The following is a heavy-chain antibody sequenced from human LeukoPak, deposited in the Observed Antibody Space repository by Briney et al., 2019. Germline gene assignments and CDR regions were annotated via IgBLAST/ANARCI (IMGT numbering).Heavy chain of an antibody. Sequence: GASVKVSCKASGYTFTGYYMHWVRQAPGQGLEGMGWINPNSGGTNYAQKFQGWVTMTRDTSISTAYMELSRLRSDDTAVYYCARGLWFGLDYFDYWGQGTLVTVSS. V-gene: IGHV1-2*04. D-gene: IGHD3-10*01. J-gene: IGHJ4*02. CDR3: ARGLWFGLDYFDY. CDR1: GYTFTGYY. CDR2: INPNSGGT.